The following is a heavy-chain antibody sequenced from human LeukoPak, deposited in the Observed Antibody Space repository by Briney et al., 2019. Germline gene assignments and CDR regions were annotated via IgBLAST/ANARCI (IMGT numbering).Heavy chain of an antibody. CDR3: ARAPSSTTEFDY. J-gene: IGHJ4*02. CDR1: GGSISIYY. D-gene: IGHD1-1*01. CDR2: SYTSWST. V-gene: IGHV4-4*07. Sequence: PSDTLSLTCTFSGGSISIYYWSWIPQPSGKGRECIGRSYTSWSTNYNPSLKSRVTMSVDTSKNQFSLKLSSVTAADTAVYYCARAPSSTTEFDYWGQGTLVTVSS.